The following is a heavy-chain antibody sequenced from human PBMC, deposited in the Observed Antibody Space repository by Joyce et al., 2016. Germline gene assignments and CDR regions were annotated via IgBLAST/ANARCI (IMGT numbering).Heavy chain of an antibody. Sequence: QLQLLESGPGLVKPSENLSLTCSVSGGSISGSSYYWGWIRQPPGKGLERIGNIYYSGSTYYNPSLKSRITISVHTSKNQFSLRLSSVTAADTAVYYCARGAYYYGSGGGVSSAFDLWGQGTMVTVSS. CDR2: IYYSGST. J-gene: IGHJ3*01. CDR1: GGSISGSSYY. D-gene: IGHD3-10*01. CDR3: ARGAYYYGSGGGVSSAFDL. V-gene: IGHV4-39*01.